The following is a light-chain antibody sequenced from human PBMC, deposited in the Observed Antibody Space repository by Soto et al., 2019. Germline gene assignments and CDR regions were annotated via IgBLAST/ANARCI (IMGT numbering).Light chain of an antibody. V-gene: IGLV2-14*01. CDR3: SSKTSSGTLYV. CDR1: SSDVGGYNY. CDR2: EVT. Sequence: QSALTQPASVSGSPGQSITISCTGTSSDVGGYNYVSWYQQHPGKAPKLMIYEVTYRPSGVSNRFSGAKSGNTASLTVSGLRAEDEADYYCSSKTSSGTLYVFGAGTKLTVL. J-gene: IGLJ1*01.